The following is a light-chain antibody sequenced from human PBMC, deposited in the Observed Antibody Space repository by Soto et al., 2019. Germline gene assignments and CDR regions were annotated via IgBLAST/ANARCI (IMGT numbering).Light chain of an antibody. J-gene: IGLJ1*01. CDR2: DVS. CDR3: NSYTTSSTYV. CDR1: SSAVGGYNY. Sequence: QSALTQPASVSGSPGQPITISCTGTSSAVGGYNYVSWYQQHPGKAPKVMIYDVSNRPSGVSNRFSGSKSGNTASLTISGLQAEDEADYYCNSYTTSSTYVFGTGTKLTVL. V-gene: IGLV2-14*01.